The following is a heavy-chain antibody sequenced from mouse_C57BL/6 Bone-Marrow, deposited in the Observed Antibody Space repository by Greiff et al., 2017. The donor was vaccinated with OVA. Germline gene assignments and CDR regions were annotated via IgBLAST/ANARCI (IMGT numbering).Heavy chain of an antibody. CDR3: AREGITTVVGEVAY. CDR1: GYSITSGYY. Sequence: DVQLQESGPGLVKPSQSLSLTCSVTGYSITSGYYWNWIRQFPGNKLEWMGYISYDGSNNYNPSLKNRISITRDTSKNQFFLKLNSVTTEDTATYYCAREGITTVVGEVAYWGQGTLVTVSA. J-gene: IGHJ3*01. CDR2: ISYDGSN. V-gene: IGHV3-6*01. D-gene: IGHD1-1*01.